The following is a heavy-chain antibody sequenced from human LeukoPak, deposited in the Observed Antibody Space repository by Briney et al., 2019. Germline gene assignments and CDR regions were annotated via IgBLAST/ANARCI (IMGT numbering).Heavy chain of an antibody. V-gene: IGHV3-74*01. J-gene: IGHJ3*02. D-gene: IGHD1-26*01. CDR1: GFTFSSYW. CDR3: ARAEGVYIVGDQGSAFDI. CDR2: INSDGSST. Sequence: RPGGSMRLSCAASGFTFSSYWMHWVRQAPGKGLVWVSRINSDGSSTSYADSVKGRFTISRDNAKNTLYLQMNSLRAEDTAVYYCARAEGVYIVGDQGSAFDIWGQGTMVTVSS.